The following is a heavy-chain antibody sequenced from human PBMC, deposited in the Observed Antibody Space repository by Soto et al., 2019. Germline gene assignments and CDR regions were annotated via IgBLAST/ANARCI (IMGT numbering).Heavy chain of an antibody. CDR1: GGSISSGDYY. CDR3: ARDFGAAMATRRWFDP. CDR2: IYYSGST. D-gene: IGHD5-18*01. Sequence: PSETLSLTCTVSGGSISSGDYYWSWIRQPPGKGLEWIGYIYYSGSTYYNPSLKSRVTISLDTSKNQFSLKLSSVTAADTAVYYCARDFGAAMATRRWFDPWGQGTLVTVSS. V-gene: IGHV4-30-4*01. J-gene: IGHJ5*02.